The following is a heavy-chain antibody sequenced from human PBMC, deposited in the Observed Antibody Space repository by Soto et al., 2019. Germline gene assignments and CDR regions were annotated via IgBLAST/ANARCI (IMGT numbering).Heavy chain of an antibody. CDR2: IYHVGST. CDR3: AGEGNWFDP. Sequence: SETLSLTCTVSGASVTSGGYSWAWLRQPPGGGLEWIGYIYHVGSTYYNPSLKSRASIAINTSENQFSLKIYSVTAADTAIYYCAGEGNWFDPWGPGTLVTVSS. J-gene: IGHJ5*02. D-gene: IGHD3-10*01. CDR1: GASVTSGGYS. V-gene: IGHV4-30-2*01.